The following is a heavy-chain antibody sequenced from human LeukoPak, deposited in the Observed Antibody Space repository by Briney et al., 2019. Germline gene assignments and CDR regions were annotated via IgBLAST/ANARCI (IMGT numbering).Heavy chain of an antibody. V-gene: IGHV3-9*01. Sequence: GGSLRLSCAASGFIFSTYRMNWVRQAPGTGLEWVSGISWNSGSIGYADSVKGRFTISRDNAKNSLYLQMNSLRAEDTALYYCAKDSTSIRNYLDYWGQGTLVTVSS. CDR3: AKDSTSIRNYLDY. CDR2: ISWNSGSI. J-gene: IGHJ4*02. CDR1: GFIFSTYR.